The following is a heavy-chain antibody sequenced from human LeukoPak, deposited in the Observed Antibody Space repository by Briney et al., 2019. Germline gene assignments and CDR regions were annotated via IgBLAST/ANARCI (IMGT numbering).Heavy chain of an antibody. J-gene: IGHJ4*02. CDR3: AREGVGGTSHSDY. D-gene: IGHD2-2*01. V-gene: IGHV1-69*04. CDR1: GGTFSSYA. Sequence: ALVKVSCKASGGTFSSYAISWVRQAPGQGLEWMGRIIPILGIANYAQKFQGRVTITADKSTSTAYMELSSLRSEDTAVYYCAREGVGGTSHSDYWGQGTLVTVSS. CDR2: IIPILGIA.